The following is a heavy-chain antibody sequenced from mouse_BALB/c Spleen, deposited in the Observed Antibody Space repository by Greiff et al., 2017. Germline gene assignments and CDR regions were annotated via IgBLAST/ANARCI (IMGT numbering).Heavy chain of an antibody. CDR2: IDPANGNT. CDR3: ATNFPITTAYYYAMDY. V-gene: IGHV14-3*02. Sequence: EVKLMESGAELVKPGASVKLSCTASGFNIKDTYMHWVKQRPEQGLEWIGRIDPANGNTKYDPKFQGKATITADTSSNTAYLQLSSLTSEDTAVYYCATNFPITTAYYYAMDYWGQGTSVTVSS. CDR1: GFNIKDTY. J-gene: IGHJ4*01. D-gene: IGHD1-2*01.